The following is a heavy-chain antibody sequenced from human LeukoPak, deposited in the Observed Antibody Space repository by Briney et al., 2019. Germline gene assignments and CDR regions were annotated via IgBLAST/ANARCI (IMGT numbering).Heavy chain of an antibody. D-gene: IGHD3-10*01. Sequence: GGSLRLSCAASGFTFSSYSMNWIRQAPGKGLEWVSSISSSSSYIYYADSVKGRFTISRDNAKNSLYLQMNSLRAEDTAVYYCARDQGTLFGELLSEDYWGQGTLVTVSS. J-gene: IGHJ4*02. CDR2: ISSSSSYI. CDR1: GFTFSSYS. CDR3: ARDQGTLFGELLSEDY. V-gene: IGHV3-21*01.